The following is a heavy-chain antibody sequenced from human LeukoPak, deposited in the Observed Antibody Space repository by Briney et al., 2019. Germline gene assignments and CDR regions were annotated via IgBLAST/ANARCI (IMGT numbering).Heavy chain of an antibody. CDR2: IYYSGST. D-gene: IGHD6-19*01. CDR3: ARHMQWLVRGRFDP. Sequence: SETLSLTCTVSGGSISSSSYYWSWIRQPPGKGLEWIGYIYYSGSTNYNPSLKSRVTISVDTSKNQFSLKLSSVTAADTAVYYCARHMQWLVRGRFDPWGQGTLVTVSS. J-gene: IGHJ5*02. V-gene: IGHV4-61*05. CDR1: GGSISSSSYY.